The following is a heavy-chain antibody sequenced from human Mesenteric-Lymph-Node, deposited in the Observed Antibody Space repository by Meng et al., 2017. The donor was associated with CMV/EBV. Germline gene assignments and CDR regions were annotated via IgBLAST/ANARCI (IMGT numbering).Heavy chain of an antibody. Sequence: GGSLRLSCAASGFTFSSYWMYWVRQAPGKGLVWVSRINSDGSSTIYADSVKGRFTISRDNAKNSLNLQMNTLRAEDTAVYYCARVDVSRLLEWLPHHGMDVWGHGTTVTVSS. CDR1: GFTFSSYW. D-gene: IGHD3-3*01. V-gene: IGHV3-74*01. CDR2: INSDGSST. J-gene: IGHJ6*02. CDR3: ARVDVSRLLEWLPHHGMDV.